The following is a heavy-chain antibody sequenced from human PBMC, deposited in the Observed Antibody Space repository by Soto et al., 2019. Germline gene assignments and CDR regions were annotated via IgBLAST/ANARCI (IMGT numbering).Heavy chain of an antibody. J-gene: IGHJ4*02. CDR2: IYYSGST. CDR1: GGSISSYY. Sequence: QVQLQESGPGLVKPSETLSLTCTVSGGSISSYYWSWIRQPPGKGLEWIGYIYYSGSTNYNPSLRRRVTISVDTSKNQCSLKLSSVPAADTAVYYCARRYGASFDYWGQGTLVTVSS. CDR3: ARRYGASFDY. V-gene: IGHV4-59*01. D-gene: IGHD4-17*01.